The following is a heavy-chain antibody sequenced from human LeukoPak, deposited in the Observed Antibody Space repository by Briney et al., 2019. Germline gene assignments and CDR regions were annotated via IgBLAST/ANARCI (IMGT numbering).Heavy chain of an antibody. D-gene: IGHD6-13*01. Sequence: GGSLRLSCAASGFIASNKYMSWVRQAPGKGLEWVSTIRSDGTTDYADSVKGRFTISRDDSKNTVYLQMNSLRAEDTAVYYCAKVPLTPSGVAAAGYFDYWGQGTLVTVSS. CDR3: AKVPLTPSGVAAAGYFDY. CDR2: IRSDGTT. CDR1: GFIASNKY. V-gene: IGHV3-66*01. J-gene: IGHJ4*02.